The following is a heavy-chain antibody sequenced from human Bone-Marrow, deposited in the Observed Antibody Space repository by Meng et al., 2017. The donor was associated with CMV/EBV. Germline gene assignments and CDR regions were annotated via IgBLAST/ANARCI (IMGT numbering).Heavy chain of an antibody. Sequence: YGGSFSGYYWRWIRQPPGKGLEWIGEINHSGSTNYNPSLKSRVTISVDTSKNQFSLKLSSVTAADTAVYYCARGHGPNYYGSESYDYWGQGTLVTVSS. CDR3: ARGHGPNYYGSESYDY. J-gene: IGHJ4*02. V-gene: IGHV4-34*01. D-gene: IGHD3-10*01. CDR2: INHSGST. CDR1: GGSFSGYY.